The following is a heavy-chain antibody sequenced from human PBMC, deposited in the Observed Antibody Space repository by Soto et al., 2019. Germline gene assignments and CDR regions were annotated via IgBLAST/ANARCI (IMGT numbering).Heavy chain of an antibody. CDR3: ARAEGARTDAFDI. CDR1: GFTFSSYG. D-gene: IGHD3-16*01. Sequence: QVQLVESGGGVVQPGRSLRLSCAASGFTFSSYGMHWVRQAPGKGLEWVAVIWYVGSNKYYADSVKGRFTISRDNSKNTLYLQMNSLRAEDTAVYYCARAEGARTDAFDIWGQGTMVTVSS. CDR2: IWYVGSNK. V-gene: IGHV3-33*01. J-gene: IGHJ3*02.